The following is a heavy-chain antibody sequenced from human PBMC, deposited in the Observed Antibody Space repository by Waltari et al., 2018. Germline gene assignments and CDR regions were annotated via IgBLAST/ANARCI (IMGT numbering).Heavy chain of an antibody. V-gene: IGHV1-69*02. D-gene: IGHD3-10*01. J-gene: IGHJ6*03. CDR1: GGSFTSDS. Sequence: QVQLVQSGAEAKKPGSSVRVHCWASGGSFTSDSANWVRQAPGKGLEWMGRIMPDISETKYEVKFQGRITITADKSTGTVYMELSSLRSDDTAVYYCAGGDGGYYYYKMDVWGQGTTVTVSS. CDR3: AGGDGGYYYYKMDV. CDR2: IMPDISET.